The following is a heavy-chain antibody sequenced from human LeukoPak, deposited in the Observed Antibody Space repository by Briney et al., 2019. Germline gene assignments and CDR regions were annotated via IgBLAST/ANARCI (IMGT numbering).Heavy chain of an antibody. CDR1: GGSISSGGYS. CDR2: IHYSGTT. J-gene: IGHJ5*02. V-gene: IGHV4-61*10. Sequence: SETLSLTCAVSGGSISSGGYSWSWIRQPAGKALEWIGSIHYSGTTNVNPSLQSRVTISVDTSKNQFSLRLTSMTASDTAVYYCVRRKSELVENWFDPWGQGTLVTVSS. D-gene: IGHD6-13*01. CDR3: VRRKSELVENWFDP.